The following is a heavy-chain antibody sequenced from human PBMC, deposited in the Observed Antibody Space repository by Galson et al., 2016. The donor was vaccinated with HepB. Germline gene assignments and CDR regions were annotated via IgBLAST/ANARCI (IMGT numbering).Heavy chain of an antibody. CDR2: ISWNSGTI. Sequence: SLRLSCAASGFTFDDYAMHWVRQAPGKGLEWVSSISWNSGTIAYADSVKGRFTISRDNAKNSLYLQMNSLRPEDKAFYYCAKEWSNAFDIWGQGTMVTVSS. D-gene: IGHD2-15*01. V-gene: IGHV3-9*01. J-gene: IGHJ3*02. CDR1: GFTFDDYA. CDR3: AKEWSNAFDI.